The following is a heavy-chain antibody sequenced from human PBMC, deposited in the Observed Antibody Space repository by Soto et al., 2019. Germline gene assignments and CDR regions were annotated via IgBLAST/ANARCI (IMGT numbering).Heavy chain of an antibody. J-gene: IGHJ4*02. CDR3: ARDLGFGLSDY. Sequence: QVQLVQSGAEVKKPGASVKVSCKASGYTFTSYAMHWVRQAPGQRLEWMGWINAGNGNTKYSQKFQGRVTITRDTSASTAYMELSGLRSEDTAVYSCARDLGFGLSDYWGQGTVVTVSS. CDR1: GYTFTSYA. CDR2: INAGNGNT. D-gene: IGHD3-10*01. V-gene: IGHV1-3*01.